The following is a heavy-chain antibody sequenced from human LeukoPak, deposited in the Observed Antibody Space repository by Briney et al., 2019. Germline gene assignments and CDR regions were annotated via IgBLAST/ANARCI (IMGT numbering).Heavy chain of an antibody. D-gene: IGHD5-24*01. Sequence: ASVKVSCKASGYTFTSYYMHWVRQAPGQGLEWMGIINPSGGSTSYAQKFQGRVTMTRDTSTSTVYMELSGLRSEDTAVYYCARESPRDGYNTYYFDYWGQGTLVTVSS. CDR3: ARESPRDGYNTYYFDY. CDR2: INPSGGST. CDR1: GYTFTSYY. J-gene: IGHJ4*02. V-gene: IGHV1-46*01.